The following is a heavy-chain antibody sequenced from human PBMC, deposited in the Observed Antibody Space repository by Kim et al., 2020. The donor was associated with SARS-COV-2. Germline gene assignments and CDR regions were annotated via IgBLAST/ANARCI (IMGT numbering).Heavy chain of an antibody. D-gene: IGHD5-18*01. CDR1: GGSIGSSNSY. CDR3: ARQGQQLDTSIDY. J-gene: IGHJ4*02. CDR2: IYSGGNT. V-gene: IGHV4-39*01. Sequence: SETLSLTCTVSGGSIGSSNSYWDWIRQPPGKGLEWIGTIYSGGNTYYNPSLKSRVTISVDTSRNQMSLKLGSLTAAHTALYFCARQGQQLDTSIDYWGQGTLVTVSS.